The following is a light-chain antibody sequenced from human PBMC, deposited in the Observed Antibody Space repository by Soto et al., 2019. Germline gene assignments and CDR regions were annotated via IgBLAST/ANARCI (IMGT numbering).Light chain of an antibody. V-gene: IGLV2-23*03. J-gene: IGLJ2*01. CDR1: SSDVGSYNL. CDR2: EGS. CDR3: CSYAGSSTVVV. Sequence: QSALTQPASVSGSPGQSITISCTGTSSDVGSYNLVSWYQQHPGKAPKLMIYEGSKRPSGVSTRFSGSKSGNTASLTISGLQAEDEADYYCCSYAGSSTVVVFGGGTKLTVL.